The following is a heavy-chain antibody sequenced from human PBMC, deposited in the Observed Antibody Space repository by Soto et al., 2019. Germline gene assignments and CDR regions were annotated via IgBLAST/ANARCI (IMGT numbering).Heavy chain of an antibody. CDR1: GYTFTSYG. V-gene: IGHV1-18*01. J-gene: IGHJ6*03. CDR2: ISAYNGNT. Sequence: ASVKVSCKASGYTFTSYGISWVRQAPGQGLEWMGWISAYNGNTNYAQKLQGRVTMTTDTSTSTAYMELRSLRSDDTAVYYCARLTSEYSSGWHYYYYYYMDVWGKGTTVTV. D-gene: IGHD6-19*01. CDR3: ARLTSEYSSGWHYYYYYYMDV.